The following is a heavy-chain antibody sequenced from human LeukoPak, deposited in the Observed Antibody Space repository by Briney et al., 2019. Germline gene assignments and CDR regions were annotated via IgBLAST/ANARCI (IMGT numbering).Heavy chain of an antibody. CDR1: GGSISSYY. D-gene: IGHD2-2*02. CDR3: ARGDSNCSSTSCYRSWFDP. J-gene: IGHJ5*02. Sequence: SETLSLTCTVSGGSISSYYCSWIRQPPGKGLEWIGYIYYCGSPNYNPSLQGHLNIAVDTSKNQFSLKLSSVTAADTAVYYCARGDSNCSSTSCYRSWFDPWGQGTLVTVSS. V-gene: IGHV4-59*01. CDR2: IYYCGSP.